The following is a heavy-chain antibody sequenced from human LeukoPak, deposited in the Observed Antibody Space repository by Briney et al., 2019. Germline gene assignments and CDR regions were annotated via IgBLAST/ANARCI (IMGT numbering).Heavy chain of an antibody. V-gene: IGHV4-59*01. CDR2: IYYSGST. D-gene: IGHD3-3*01. CDR3: ARSYDFWSGYYLYY. Sequence: PSETLSLTCAVYGGSFSGYYWSWIRQPPGKGLEWIGYIYYSGSTNYNPSLKSRVTISVDTSKNQFSLKLSSVTAADTAVYYCARSYDFWSGYYLYYWGQGTLVTVSS. CDR1: GGSFSGYY. J-gene: IGHJ4*02.